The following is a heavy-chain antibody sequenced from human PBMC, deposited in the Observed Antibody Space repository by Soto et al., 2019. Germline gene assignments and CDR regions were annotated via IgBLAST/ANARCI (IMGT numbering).Heavy chain of an antibody. D-gene: IGHD1-26*01. CDR1: GFTFSSYS. J-gene: IGHJ4*02. V-gene: IGHV3-48*01. CDR3: AKEGGLSGSYYISSSYYFDY. CDR2: ISSSSSTI. Sequence: GGSLRLSCAASGFTFSSYSMNWVRQAPGKGLEWVSYISSSSSTIYYADSVKGRFTISRDNAKNTLYLQMNSLRAEDTSVYYCAKEGGLSGSYYISSSYYFDYWGQGTLVTVSS.